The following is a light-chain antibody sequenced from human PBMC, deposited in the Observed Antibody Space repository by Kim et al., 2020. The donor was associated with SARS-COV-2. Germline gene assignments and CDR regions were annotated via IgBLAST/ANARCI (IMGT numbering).Light chain of an antibody. Sequence: ASVGDTIIITCRASQGIRNDLGWYQQKPGKAPKLLIYAASSLQSGVPSRCSGSGSGTDFTLTISSLQPEDFATYYCLQDYSYPRTFGQGTKVDIK. J-gene: IGKJ1*01. CDR2: AAS. CDR3: LQDYSYPRT. CDR1: QGIRND. V-gene: IGKV1-6*02.